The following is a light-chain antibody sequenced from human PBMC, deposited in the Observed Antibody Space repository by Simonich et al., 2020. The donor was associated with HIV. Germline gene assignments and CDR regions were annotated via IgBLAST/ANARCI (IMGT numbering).Light chain of an antibody. J-gene: IGKJ1*01. CDR1: RSLLYSDGNTY. CDR2: EIF. V-gene: IGKV2D-29*02. Sequence: EIVMTQTPLSLSVTPGQPASISCKSSRSLLYSDGNTYLYWYLQKPGQSPQPLIYEIFNRFSGVPDRFSGSGSGTDFTLKISRVEAEDVGVYYCMQSIQLPRTFGQGTKVEIK. CDR3: MQSIQLPRT.